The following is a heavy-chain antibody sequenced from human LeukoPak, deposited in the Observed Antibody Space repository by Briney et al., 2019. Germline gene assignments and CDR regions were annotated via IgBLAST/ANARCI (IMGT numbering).Heavy chain of an antibody. CDR3: AKDQDTAMITGIDY. V-gene: IGHV3-23*01. CDR1: GFTFSRYA. D-gene: IGHD5-18*01. J-gene: IGHJ4*02. Sequence: GGSLRLSCAASGFTFSRYAMSWVRQAPGKGLEWVSAISGSGGSTYYADSVKGRFTISRDNSKNTLYLQMNSLRAEDTAVYYCAKDQDTAMITGIDYWGQGTLVTVS. CDR2: ISGSGGST.